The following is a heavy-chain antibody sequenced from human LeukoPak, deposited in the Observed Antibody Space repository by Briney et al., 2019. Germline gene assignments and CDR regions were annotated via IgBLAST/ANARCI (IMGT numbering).Heavy chain of an antibody. D-gene: IGHD3-3*01. J-gene: IGHJ5*02. CDR2: ISYDGSNK. Sequence: PGESLRLSCAASGFTFSSYATHWVRQAPGKGLEWVAVISYDGSNKYYADSVKGRFTISRDNSKNTLYLQMNSLRAEDTAVYYCARDQRITIFGVVPYNWFDPWGQGTLVTVSS. V-gene: IGHV3-30-3*01. CDR1: GFTFSSYA. CDR3: ARDQRITIFGVVPYNWFDP.